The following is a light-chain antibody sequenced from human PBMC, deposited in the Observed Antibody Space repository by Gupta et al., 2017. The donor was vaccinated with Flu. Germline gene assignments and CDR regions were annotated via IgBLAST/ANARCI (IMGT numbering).Light chain of an antibody. J-gene: IGKJ3*01. V-gene: IGKV1-16*01. Sequence: AWFQQKPGKTPKSLIYATSHLESGVPSRFSGSGSGSTFTLTISSLQPEDFATYYCQQYKSHPPTFGPGTKVDV. CDR2: ATS. CDR3: QQYKSHPPT.